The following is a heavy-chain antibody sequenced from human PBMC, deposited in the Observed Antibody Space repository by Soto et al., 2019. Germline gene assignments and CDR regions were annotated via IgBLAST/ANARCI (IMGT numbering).Heavy chain of an antibody. D-gene: IGHD6-13*01. V-gene: IGHV4-31*03. Sequence: QVQLQASGPGLVQPSQTLSLTCTVSGASISSGGFYWSWIRQFPWKALEWIGYIAYRGRTFYNPSLKSRATISRDTSKSQFSLNVSSVTAAGTAVFYCARVSAAGTRWFDAWGQGTLVTVSS. CDR3: ARVSAAGTRWFDA. J-gene: IGHJ5*02. CDR2: IAYRGRT. CDR1: GASISSGGFY.